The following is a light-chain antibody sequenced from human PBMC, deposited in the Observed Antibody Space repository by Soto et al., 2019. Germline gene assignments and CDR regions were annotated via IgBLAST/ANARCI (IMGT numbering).Light chain of an antibody. CDR3: KHYNSYSEA. J-gene: IGKJ1*01. CDR1: QTISSW. CDR2: KAY. Sequence: DIQMTQSPSTLSGSVGDRVTITCRASQTISSWLAWYQQKPGKAPKLLIYKAYTLKSGVQSRFSGSGSGTEFTLTIRSLQPDDFATYYCKHYNSYSEAFGQGTKVEI. V-gene: IGKV1-5*03.